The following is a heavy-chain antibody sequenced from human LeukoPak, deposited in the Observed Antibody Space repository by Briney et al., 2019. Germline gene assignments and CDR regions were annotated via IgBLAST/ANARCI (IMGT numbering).Heavy chain of an antibody. CDR3: ARGGGAYCGTDCYRNFDY. J-gene: IGHJ4*02. CDR2: IYSGGST. V-gene: IGHV3-66*02. Sequence: TGGSLRLSCAVSGITVSSDYMSWVRQAPGEGLEWVSVIYSGGSTYYANSVKGRFSISRDNSKNTLYLQMNSLRPEDTALYYCARGGGAYCGTDCYRNFDYWGQGTLVTVSS. CDR1: GITVSSDY. D-gene: IGHD2-21*02.